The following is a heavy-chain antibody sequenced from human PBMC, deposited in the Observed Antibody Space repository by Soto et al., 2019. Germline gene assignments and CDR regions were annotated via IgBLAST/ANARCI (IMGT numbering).Heavy chain of an antibody. CDR3: ARGQYTSSSARIDF. V-gene: IGHV4-31*03. Sequence: QVQLQESGPRLVKPSETLSLTCNVSGASISIDGYYWSWVRQHPGEGLEWIGYIYYSGSTYYNPSRESRATISVDTSKNQLSLKLRSVAAADTAVYYCARGQYTSSSARIDFWGQGTLVTVSS. CDR1: GASISIDGYY. D-gene: IGHD6-6*01. J-gene: IGHJ4*02. CDR2: IYYSGST.